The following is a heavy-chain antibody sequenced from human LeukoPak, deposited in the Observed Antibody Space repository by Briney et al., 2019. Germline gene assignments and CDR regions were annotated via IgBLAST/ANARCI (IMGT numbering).Heavy chain of an antibody. J-gene: IGHJ4*02. V-gene: IGHV3-23*01. CDR2: ISDSGGIT. CDR3: ARRSGPTSGYFDY. Sequence: GGPLRLSCAASGFTFSSYGMSWVRQAPGKGLEWVSTISDSGGITYYADSVKGRFTISRDNSKNTLYLQMNSLRAEDTAVYYCARRSGPTSGYFDYWGQGALVTVSS. CDR1: GFTFSSYG. D-gene: IGHD3-3*01.